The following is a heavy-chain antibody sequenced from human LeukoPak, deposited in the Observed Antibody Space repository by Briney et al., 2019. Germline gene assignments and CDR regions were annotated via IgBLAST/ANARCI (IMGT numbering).Heavy chain of an antibody. Sequence: KPSETLSLTCAVYVGSFSGYYWSWIRQPPGKGLEWIGEINNSGSSNYNPSLKSRATISVDTPKNQFSLKLTAVTAADTAVYYCARSAYSSAGLYYYYYMDVWGRGTPVTVSS. D-gene: IGHD3-22*01. CDR1: VGSFSGYY. CDR2: INNSGSS. J-gene: IGHJ6*03. CDR3: ARSAYSSAGLYYYYYMDV. V-gene: IGHV4-34*01.